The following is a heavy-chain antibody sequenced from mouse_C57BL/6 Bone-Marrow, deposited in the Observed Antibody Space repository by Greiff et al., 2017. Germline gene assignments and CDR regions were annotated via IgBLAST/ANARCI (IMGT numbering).Heavy chain of an antibody. J-gene: IGHJ1*03. Sequence: QVQLQPGAELVRPGTSVKLSCKASGYTFTSYWMHWVKQRPGQGLEWIGVIDPSDSYTNYNQKFQGKAKLTVDTASSTAYMQLSSLTSEDSAVYYWARDYDGGSYVYWYFDVWGTGTTVTVSS. D-gene: IGHD1-1*01. V-gene: IGHV1-59*01. CDR2: IDPSDSYT. CDR3: ARDYDGGSYVYWYFDV. CDR1: GYTFTSYW.